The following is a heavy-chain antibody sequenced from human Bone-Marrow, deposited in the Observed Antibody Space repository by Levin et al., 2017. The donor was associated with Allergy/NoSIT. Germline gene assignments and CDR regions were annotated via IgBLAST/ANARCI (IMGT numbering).Heavy chain of an antibody. V-gene: IGHV3-9*01. CDR1: GFTFDDYA. Sequence: SCAASGFTFDDYAMHWVRQAPGKGLEWVSGISWNSGSIGYADSVKGRFTISRDNAKNSLYLQMNSLRAEDTALYYCAKDKYYDSSGLGYYGMDVWGQGTTVTVSS. CDR2: ISWNSGSI. CDR3: AKDKYYDSSGLGYYGMDV. D-gene: IGHD3-22*01. J-gene: IGHJ6*02.